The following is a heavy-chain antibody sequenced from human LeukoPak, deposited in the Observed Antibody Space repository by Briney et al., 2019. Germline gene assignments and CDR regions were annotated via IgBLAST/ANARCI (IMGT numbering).Heavy chain of an antibody. CDR3: AGNGLY. D-gene: IGHD2-8*01. V-gene: IGHV4-34*01. Sequence: SETLSLTCTVSGVSFSGYYWTWVRQPPGKGLEWIEEITHSGSTNCDPSLKSRVTISVDTSKNQFSLKLTSVTAADTAVYYCAGNGLYWGQGTLVTVSS. J-gene: IGHJ4*02. CDR2: ITHSGST. CDR1: GVSFSGYY.